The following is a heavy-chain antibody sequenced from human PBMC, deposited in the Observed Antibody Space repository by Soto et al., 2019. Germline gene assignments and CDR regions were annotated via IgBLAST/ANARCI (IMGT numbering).Heavy chain of an antibody. CDR3: ARINRYYDSSGRAYYYYGMDV. V-gene: IGHV2-70*01. CDR1: GFSLSTSGMC. Sequence: SGPTLVNPTQTLTLTCTFSGFSLSTSGMCVSWIRQPPGKALEWLALIDWDDDKYYSTSLKTRLTISKDTSKNQVVLTMTNMDPVDTATYYCARINRYYDSSGRAYYYYGMDVWGQGTTVTVSS. CDR2: IDWDDDK. J-gene: IGHJ6*02. D-gene: IGHD3-22*01.